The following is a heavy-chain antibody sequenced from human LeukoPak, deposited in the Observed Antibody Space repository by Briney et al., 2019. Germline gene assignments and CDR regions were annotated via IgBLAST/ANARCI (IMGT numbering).Heavy chain of an antibody. V-gene: IGHV3-30*02. CDR3: ARGRIGDYYYYYYMDV. J-gene: IGHJ6*03. CDR1: GFTFSSYG. D-gene: IGHD2-15*01. CDR2: IRYDGSNK. Sequence: GGSLRLSCAASGFTFSSYGMHWVRQAPGKGLEWVAFIRYDGSNKYYADSVKGRFTISRDNSKNTLYLQMNSLRAEDTAVYYCARGRIGDYYYYYYMDVWGKGTTVTVSS.